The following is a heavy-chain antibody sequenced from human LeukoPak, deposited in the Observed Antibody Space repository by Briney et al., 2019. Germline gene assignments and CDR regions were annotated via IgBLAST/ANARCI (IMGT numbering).Heavy chain of an antibody. J-gene: IGHJ3*02. CDR1: GGTFSNYA. CDR3: ASQLFHLDSSGYSLDALVI. CDR2: IIPIFDTP. D-gene: IGHD3-22*01. Sequence: ASVKVSCKTSGGTFSNYAISWVRQAPGQGLEWMGVIIPIFDTPNYAQKWQGRVTITTDESTSTAYMELRSLRSEDTAVYYCASQLFHLDSSGYSLDALVIWGQGTMVTVSS. V-gene: IGHV1-69*05.